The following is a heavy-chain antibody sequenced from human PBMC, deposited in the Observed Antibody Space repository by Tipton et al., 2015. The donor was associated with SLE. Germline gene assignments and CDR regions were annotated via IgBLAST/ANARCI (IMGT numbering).Heavy chain of an antibody. CDR3: ARDGYDFLSGYWDY. D-gene: IGHD3-3*01. J-gene: IGHJ4*02. CDR1: GGSISSYY. CDR2: IYYSGST. V-gene: IGHV4-59*01. Sequence: TLSLTCTVSGGSISSYYWSWIRQPPGKGLEWIGYIYYSGSTNYNPSLKSRVTISVDTSKNRFSLKLSSVTAADTAVYYCARDGYDFLSGYWDYWGQGTLVTVSS.